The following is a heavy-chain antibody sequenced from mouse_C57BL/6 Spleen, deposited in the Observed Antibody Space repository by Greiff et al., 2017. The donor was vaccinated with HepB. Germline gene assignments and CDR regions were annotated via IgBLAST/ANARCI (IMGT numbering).Heavy chain of an antibody. D-gene: IGHD1-1*01. CDR2: IDPSDSYT. CDR3: AGRDYCSSACRSFDY. Sequence: QVQLQQPGAELVRPGASVKLSCKASGYTFTSYWMHWVKQRPGQGLEWIGVIDPSDSYTNYNQKFKGKATLTVDTSSSTAYMQLSSLTSEDSAVYYCAGRDYCSSACRSFDYWGKGTTVTVSA. CDR1: GYTFTSYW. J-gene: IGHJ1*03. V-gene: IGHV1-69*02.